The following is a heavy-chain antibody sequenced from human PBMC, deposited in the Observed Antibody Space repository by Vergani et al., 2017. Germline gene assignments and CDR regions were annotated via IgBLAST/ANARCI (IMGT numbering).Heavy chain of an antibody. J-gene: IGHJ5*02. Sequence: VQLQESGPGLLKPSETLSLTCSVSGASTSSYFWSWIRQPAGKGLEWLGRVHTDGTAYYNPSLRTRVRLSADLSQSQFSLKMTYLTAADTAVYFCARDQWDDDGPRGWFAPWGQGILVTVSS. D-gene: IGHD5-24*01. V-gene: IGHV4-4*07. CDR3: ARDQWDDDGPRGWFAP. CDR2: VHTDGTA. CDR1: GASTSSYF.